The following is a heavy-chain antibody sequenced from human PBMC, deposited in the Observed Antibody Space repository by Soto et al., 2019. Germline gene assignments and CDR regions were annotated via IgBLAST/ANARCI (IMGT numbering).Heavy chain of an antibody. Sequence: QVQLQQWGAGLLKPSETLSLTCAVYGWSLTDYYWSWIRQSPGKGLDWVVEVVPGGRTNYNTSLDSRVTIAIDTAKAQVSLEVRSVTAADTAVYYCGRGEAYNNYPARRGQGTLVTVSS. CDR3: GRGEAYNNYPAR. CDR1: GWSLTDYY. V-gene: IGHV4-34*01. J-gene: IGHJ4*02. CDR2: VVPGGRT. D-gene: IGHD4-4*01.